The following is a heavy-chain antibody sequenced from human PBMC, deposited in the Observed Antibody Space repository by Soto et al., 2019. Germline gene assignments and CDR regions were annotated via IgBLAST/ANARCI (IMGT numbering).Heavy chain of an antibody. V-gene: IGHV3-15*01. Sequence: EVQLVESGGGLVKPGGSLRLSCAASGFTFSNAWMSWVRQAPGKGLEWVGRIKSKTDGGTTDYAAPVKGRFTISRDDSKNTMYLQMNSLKTEDTAVYYCTTEDYMITFVGGFWRYFDLWGRGTLVTVSS. CDR2: IKSKTDGGTT. CDR1: GFTFSNAW. J-gene: IGHJ2*01. CDR3: TTEDYMITFVGGFWRYFDL. D-gene: IGHD3-16*01.